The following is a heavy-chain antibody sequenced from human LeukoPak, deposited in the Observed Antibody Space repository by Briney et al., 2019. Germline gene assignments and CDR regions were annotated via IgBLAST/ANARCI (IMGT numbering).Heavy chain of an antibody. V-gene: IGHV4-61*02. CDR1: GGSISSGSYY. Sequence: PSQTLSLTCTVSGGSISSGSYYWSWIRQPAGKGLEWIGRIYTSGSTNYNPSLKSRVTISVDTSKNQFSLKLSSVTAADTAVYYCARLPYYFDYWGQGTLVAVSS. J-gene: IGHJ4*02. CDR2: IYTSGST. CDR3: ARLPYYFDY.